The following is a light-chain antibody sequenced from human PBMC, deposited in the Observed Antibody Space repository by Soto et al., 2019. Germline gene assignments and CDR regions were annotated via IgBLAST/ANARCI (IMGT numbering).Light chain of an antibody. CDR1: SSDVGGYDY. CDR2: EVT. Sequence: QSVLTQPPSASGSPGQSVTISCTGTSSDVGGYDYVSWYQQHPGKAPKRMIYEVTIRPSGVSDRFSGSKSGNTASLTVSGLHAEDEADYYCSSYTGGNPSYVFGTGTKLTVL. J-gene: IGLJ1*01. V-gene: IGLV2-8*01. CDR3: SSYTGGNPSYV.